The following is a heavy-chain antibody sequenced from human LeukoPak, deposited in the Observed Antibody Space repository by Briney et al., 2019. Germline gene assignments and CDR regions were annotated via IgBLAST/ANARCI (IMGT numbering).Heavy chain of an antibody. CDR2: INNDGSST. CDR1: GFTFSSYW. D-gene: IGHD6-6*01. J-gene: IGHJ4*02. CDR3: ARDQQFAYFDY. Sequence: AGGSLSLSYAASGFTFSSYWVHWVRQAPGKGLVWVSRINNDGSSTSYADSVKGRFTISRDIAKNTLYLQMNSLRAEDTAVYFCARDQQFAYFDYWGQGTLVTVSS. V-gene: IGHV3-74*01.